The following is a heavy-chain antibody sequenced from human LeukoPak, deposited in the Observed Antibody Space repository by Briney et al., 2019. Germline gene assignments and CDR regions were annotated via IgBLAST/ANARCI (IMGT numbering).Heavy chain of an antibody. J-gene: IGHJ6*02. Sequence: GGSLRLSCAASGFTFNSYAMSWVRQHPGKGLEWVSVIYSGGSTYYADSVKGRVAISRDNSKNTVFLQMNSVRAEDTAVYYCARSYSNHLFGMDVWGQGTTVTVSS. CDR2: IYSGGST. D-gene: IGHD4-11*01. CDR1: GFTFNSYA. V-gene: IGHV3-66*01. CDR3: ARSYSNHLFGMDV.